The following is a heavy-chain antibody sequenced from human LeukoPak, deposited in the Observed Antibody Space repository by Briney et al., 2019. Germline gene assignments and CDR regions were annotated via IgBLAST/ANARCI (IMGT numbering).Heavy chain of an antibody. CDR3: ARVRYRLAETYIDY. J-gene: IGHJ4*02. V-gene: IGHV1-2*02. CDR1: GYTFNSYG. CDR2: INPNSGDT. Sequence: VASVKVSCKASGYTFNSYGISWVRQAPGQGLEWMGWINPNSGDTNYAQKFQGRVTMTRDTSISTAYMELSRLRSDDTAAYYCARVRYRLAETYIDYWGQGTLVTVSS. D-gene: IGHD3-16*01.